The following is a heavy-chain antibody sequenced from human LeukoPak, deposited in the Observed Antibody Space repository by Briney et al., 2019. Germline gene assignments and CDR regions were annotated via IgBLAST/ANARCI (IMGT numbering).Heavy chain of an antibody. V-gene: IGHV4-38-2*01. CDR2: IYNSGST. D-gene: IGHD3-22*01. J-gene: IGHJ4*02. Sequence: SETLSLTCPVYAYSLRNTHYWGWIRQPPGKGRAWIGSIYNSGSTNYNTSLKSRVTISVDTSMNQFSLKLSSVNAADTAVYYCARNSSGIHFDYWGRGTLVTVSS. CDR1: AYSLRNTHY. CDR3: ARNSSGIHFDY.